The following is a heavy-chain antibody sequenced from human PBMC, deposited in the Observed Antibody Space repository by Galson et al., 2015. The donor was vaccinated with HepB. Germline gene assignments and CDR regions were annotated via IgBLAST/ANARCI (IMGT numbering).Heavy chain of an antibody. Sequence: SLRLSCAASGFTFSSYSMNWVRQAPGKGLEWVSSISSSSSYIYYADSVKGRFTISRDNAKNSLYLQMNSLRAEDTAVYYCARDAAPLDSGYEFDYWGQGTLVTVSS. J-gene: IGHJ4*02. D-gene: IGHD5-12*01. V-gene: IGHV3-21*01. CDR1: GFTFSSYS. CDR2: ISSSSSYI. CDR3: ARDAAPLDSGYEFDY.